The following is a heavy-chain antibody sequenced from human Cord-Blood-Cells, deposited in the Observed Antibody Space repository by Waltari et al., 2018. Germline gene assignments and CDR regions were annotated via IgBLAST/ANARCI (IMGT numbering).Heavy chain of an antibody. CDR3: ASMEFDY. J-gene: IGHJ4*02. CDR2: INPNRGGT. V-gene: IGHV1-2*02. D-gene: IGHD1-1*01. CDR1: GYPFTGDY. Sequence: QVQLVQSGAEVKKPGASVKVSCKASGYPFTGDYMHWVRQAPGQGLEWMRGINPNRGGTNTAQKFQGRVTMTRDTSIRTAYMELSRLGSDDTAVYYCASMEFDYWGQGTLVTVSS.